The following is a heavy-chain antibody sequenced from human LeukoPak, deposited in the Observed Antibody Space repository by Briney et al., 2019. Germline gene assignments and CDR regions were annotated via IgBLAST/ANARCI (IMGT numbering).Heavy chain of an antibody. CDR1: GFTFSSYA. V-gene: IGHV3-23*01. CDR3: AKQSCSGGSCYSISDY. D-gene: IGHD2-15*01. CDR2: ISGSGGST. J-gene: IGHJ4*02. Sequence: PGGSLRLSCAASGFTFSSYAMSWVRQAPGKGLEWVPAISGSGGSTYYADSVKGRFTISRDNSKNTLYLQMNSLRAEDTAVYYCAKQSCSGGSCYSISDYWGQGTLVTVPS.